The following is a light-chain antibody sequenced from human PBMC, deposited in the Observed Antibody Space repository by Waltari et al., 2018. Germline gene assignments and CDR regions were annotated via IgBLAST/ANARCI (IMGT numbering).Light chain of an antibody. J-gene: IGKJ1*01. CDR1: QSVLYSSNNRNY. CDR3: HQYYSNRMWT. CDR2: WAS. Sequence: DIVMTQSPDSLAVSLGERATINCQSSQSVLYSSNNRNYLAWYQQKPGQPPKMLIYWASTRESGVPDRFSGSGSGTDFTLTISSLQAEDVAVYYCHQYYSNRMWTFGQGTKVEIK. V-gene: IGKV4-1*01.